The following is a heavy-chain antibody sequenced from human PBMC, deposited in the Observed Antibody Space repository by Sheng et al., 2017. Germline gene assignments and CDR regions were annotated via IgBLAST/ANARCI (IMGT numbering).Heavy chain of an antibody. CDR2: ISYDGANK. Sequence: QMQLVESGGGMVQPGKSLRLSCAASGFTFSSYSLHWVRQAPGKGLEWVALISYDGANKYYAHSVEGRFTVSRDNSENTAHLQMNTLRPDDTAVYYCVRVRSVSMDEGVIDWFDPWGQGTLVTVSS. CDR3: VRVRSVSMDEGVIDWFDP. D-gene: IGHD3-10*01. V-gene: IGHV3-30-3*01. J-gene: IGHJ5*02. CDR1: GFTFSSYS.